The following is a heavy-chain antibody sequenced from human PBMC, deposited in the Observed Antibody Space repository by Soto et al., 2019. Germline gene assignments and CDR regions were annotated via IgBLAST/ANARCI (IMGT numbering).Heavy chain of an antibody. J-gene: IGHJ6*02. CDR3: GLGFVVGATGYYGVEV. CDR2: IIPIFGTA. Sequence: QVQLVQSGAEVKKPGSSVKVSCKASGGTFSSYAITWVRQAPGQGLEWMGGIIPIFGTANYAQKFQGRVTRTEDESTSIADLWLSSLGSEDTAVYYCGLGFVVGATGYYGVEVWGLGTTVIFSS. V-gene: IGHV1-69*01. CDR1: GGTFSSYA. D-gene: IGHD1-26*01.